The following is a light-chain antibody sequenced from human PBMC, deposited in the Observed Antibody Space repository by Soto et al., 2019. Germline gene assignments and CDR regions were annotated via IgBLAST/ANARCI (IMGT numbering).Light chain of an antibody. V-gene: IGLV2-14*01. J-gene: IGLJ1*01. CDR2: GVT. CDR1: GSDIGAYNY. Sequence: QSALTQPASVSGSPGQSITISCTGSGSDIGAYNYVSWYQQHPGKAPKLLIHGVTSRPSGVSSRFSASKSAYTASLTISGLQAEDEANYYCSSFTTSYFYVFGPGTKLTVL. CDR3: SSFTTSYFYV.